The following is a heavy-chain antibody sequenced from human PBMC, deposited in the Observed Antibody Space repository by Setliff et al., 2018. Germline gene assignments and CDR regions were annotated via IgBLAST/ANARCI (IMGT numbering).Heavy chain of an antibody. D-gene: IGHD2-2*01. V-gene: IGHV1-18*01. CDR2: VSAYTGNA. CDR1: GYTFSDYG. CDR3: SRLVRYCTTTSCQRLSGDEY. Sequence: ASVKVSCKASGYTFSDYGISWVRLAPGHGLEWMGWVSAYTGNAYYAHRLQDRVTLTTDKSTGTAYMELRSLRSDDTAVYYCSRLVRYCTTTSCQRLSGDEYWGQGTLVTVSS. J-gene: IGHJ4*02.